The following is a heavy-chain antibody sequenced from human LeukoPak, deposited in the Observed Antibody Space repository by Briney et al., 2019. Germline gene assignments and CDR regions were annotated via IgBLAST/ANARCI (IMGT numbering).Heavy chain of an antibody. CDR2: TYYRSKWFT. Sequence: SQTLSLTCAISGDSVSSNSAAWNWIRQSPSRGLEWLGRTYYRSKWFTDYAVSVKSRITINPDTSKNLFSLQLNSVTPEDTAVYYCARDRHYNSGWPPTPTRIVDYWGQGTLVTVSS. D-gene: IGHD6-19*01. CDR3: ARDRHYNSGWPPTPTRIVDY. J-gene: IGHJ4*02. CDR1: GDSVSSNSAA. V-gene: IGHV6-1*01.